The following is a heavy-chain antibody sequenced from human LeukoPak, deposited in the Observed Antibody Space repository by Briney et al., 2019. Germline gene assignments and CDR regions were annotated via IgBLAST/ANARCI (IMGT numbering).Heavy chain of an antibody. Sequence: ASVKDSCKASGYPFNSYDINWVRQATGQGLEWMGWINPNSGGTNYAQKFQGRVTMTRDTSISTAYMELSRLRSDDTAVYYCARVMSDITMTVRRWFDPWGQGTLVTVSS. CDR1: GYPFNSYD. CDR3: ARVMSDITMTVRRWFDP. V-gene: IGHV1-2*02. J-gene: IGHJ5*02. CDR2: INPNSGGT. D-gene: IGHD3-22*01.